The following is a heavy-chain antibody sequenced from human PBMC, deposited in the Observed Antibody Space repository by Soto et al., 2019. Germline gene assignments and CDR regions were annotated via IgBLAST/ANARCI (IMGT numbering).Heavy chain of an antibody. V-gene: IGHV1-69*01. CDR1: GGTFSSYA. J-gene: IGHJ4*02. D-gene: IGHD3-10*01. CDR3: ARGVGYTMVRGYYFDY. Sequence: QVQLVQSGAEVKKPGSSVKVSCKASGGTFSSYAISWVRQAPGQGLEWMGGIIPIFGTANYAQKFQGRVTITADESTSTXYMELSSLRSEDTAVYYCARGVGYTMVRGYYFDYWGQGTLVTVSS. CDR2: IIPIFGTA.